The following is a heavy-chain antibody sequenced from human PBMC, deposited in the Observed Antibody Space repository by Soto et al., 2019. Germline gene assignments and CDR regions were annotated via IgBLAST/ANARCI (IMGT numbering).Heavy chain of an antibody. CDR2: IYARGST. D-gene: IGHD3-3*01. CDR1: GGSMRSYY. CDR3: AGIGEEIYYGMDV. J-gene: IGHJ6*02. V-gene: IGHV4-4*07. Sequence: QVQLQESGPGLVKPSETLSLTCTVSGGSMRSYYWNWIWQPAGEGLEWIGRIYARGSTKYNPSLESRVTMFVDVSQNQFSLRLTSVTAADTAVYYCAGIGEEIYYGMDVWGQGTTVTVSS.